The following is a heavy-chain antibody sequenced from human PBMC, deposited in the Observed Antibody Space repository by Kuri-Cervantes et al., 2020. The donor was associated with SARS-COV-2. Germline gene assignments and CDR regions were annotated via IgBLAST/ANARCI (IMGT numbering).Heavy chain of an antibody. CDR2: IYTSGST. D-gene: IGHD3-22*01. V-gene: IGHV4-61*02. CDR3: ASSPARYYYDSSGYLGY. CDR1: GGSISSGSYY. J-gene: IGHJ4*02. Sequence: LRLSCTVSGGSISSGSYYWSWIRQPAGKGLEWIGRIYTSGSTNYNPSLKSRVTISVDTSKNQFSLKLSSVTAADTAVYYCASSPARYYYDSSGYLGYWGQGTLVTVSS.